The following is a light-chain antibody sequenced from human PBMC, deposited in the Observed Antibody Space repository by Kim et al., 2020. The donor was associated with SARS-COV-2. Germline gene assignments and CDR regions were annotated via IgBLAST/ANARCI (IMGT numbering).Light chain of an antibody. V-gene: IGLV2-14*04. CDR3: SSFTTIGTWV. J-gene: IGLJ3*02. CDR1: SSDVGGYIH. CDR2: DVN. Sequence: GQSRTISCTGTSSDVGGYIHVSWYQQHPGKAPQLILYDVNKRPSGASDRFSGSKSANTASLTISGLQAEDEAEYYCSSFTTIGTWVFGGGTQLTVL.